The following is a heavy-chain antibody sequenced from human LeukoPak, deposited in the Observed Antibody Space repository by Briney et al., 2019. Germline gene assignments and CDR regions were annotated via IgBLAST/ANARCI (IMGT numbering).Heavy chain of an antibody. CDR2: INPSGGST. CDR1: GYTFTSYY. Sequence: ASVKVSCKASGYTFTSYYMHWVRQAPGQGLEWMGIINPSGGSTSYAQKFQGRVTMTRDTSTSTAYMELSSLRSEDTAVYYCARVKAYYDILTGYYTDADAFDIWGQGTMVTVSS. D-gene: IGHD3-9*01. J-gene: IGHJ3*02. V-gene: IGHV1-46*01. CDR3: ARVKAYYDILTGYYTDADAFDI.